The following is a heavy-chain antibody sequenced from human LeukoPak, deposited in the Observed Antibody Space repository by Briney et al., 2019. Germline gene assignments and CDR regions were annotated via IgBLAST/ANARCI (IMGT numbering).Heavy chain of an antibody. CDR2: IYHRDTT. CDR1: GGSISSGGYY. Sequence: SETLSLTCTVSGGSISSGGYYWSWIRQPPGKGLEYIGYIYHRDTTYYNPSLKSRVTISLDTSKNQFSLKLASVTAADTAVYYCAGDSGEYSSTANWFDPWGQGTLVTVSS. CDR3: AGDSGEYSSTANWFDP. V-gene: IGHV4-30-2*01. J-gene: IGHJ5*02. D-gene: IGHD6-6*01.